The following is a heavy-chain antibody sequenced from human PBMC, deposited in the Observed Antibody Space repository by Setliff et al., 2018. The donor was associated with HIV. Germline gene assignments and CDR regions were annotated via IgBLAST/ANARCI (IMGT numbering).Heavy chain of an antibody. CDR3: ATWGGSPDGYFYYYMDV. D-gene: IGHD1-26*01. CDR1: GYTFTGYY. CDR2: INPSSGGT. V-gene: IGHV1-2*06. Sequence: ASVKVSCKASGYTFTGYYIHWVRRAPGQGLEWMGRINPSSGGTNYAPKFQGRVTMTRDKSISPAYMELSRLRSDDTAVYYCATWGGSPDGYFYYYMDVWGKGTTVTVSS. J-gene: IGHJ6*03.